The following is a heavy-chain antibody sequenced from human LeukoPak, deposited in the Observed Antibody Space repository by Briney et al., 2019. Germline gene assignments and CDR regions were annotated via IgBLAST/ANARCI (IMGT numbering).Heavy chain of an antibody. CDR3: AKSPGVGLTLFDY. CDR2: ISGSGDRT. J-gene: IGHJ4*02. D-gene: IGHD1-26*01. Sequence: GGSLRLSCAASGFTFNNYAMSWVRQAPGKGLEWVSVISGSGDRTYYADSVKGRFTISRDNSKNTLYQQMNSLRAEDTAVYYCAKSPGVGLTLFDYWGQGTLVTVSS. V-gene: IGHV3-23*01. CDR1: GFTFNNYA.